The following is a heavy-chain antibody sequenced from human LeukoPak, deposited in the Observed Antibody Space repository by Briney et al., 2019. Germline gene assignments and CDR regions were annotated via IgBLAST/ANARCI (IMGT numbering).Heavy chain of an antibody. V-gene: IGHV1-69*06. J-gene: IGHJ4*02. CDR2: IIPIFGTA. D-gene: IGHD3-9*01. CDR3: ARGDILTGYRYYFDY. Sequence: SVKVSCKASGGTFSSYAISWVRQAPGQGLEXXXGIIPIFGTANYAQKFQGRVTITADKSTSTAYMELSSLRSEDTAVYYCARGDILTGYRYYFDYWGQGTLVTVSS. CDR1: GGTFSSYA.